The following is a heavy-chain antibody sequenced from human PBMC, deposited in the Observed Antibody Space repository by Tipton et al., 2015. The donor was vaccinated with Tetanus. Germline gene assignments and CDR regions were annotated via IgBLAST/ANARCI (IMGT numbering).Heavy chain of an antibody. Sequence: TLSLTCTVSGDFISSSNYFWGWIRQPPGKGLEWIGTIYYSGSTYYNPTLKSRITISMDTSRNQFSLNLSSVTAADTAVYYCARGPTATSDYWGQGTLVTVSS. CDR1: GDFISSSNYF. V-gene: IGHV4-39*01. CDR3: ARGPTATSDY. J-gene: IGHJ4*02. CDR2: IYYSGST. D-gene: IGHD4-17*01.